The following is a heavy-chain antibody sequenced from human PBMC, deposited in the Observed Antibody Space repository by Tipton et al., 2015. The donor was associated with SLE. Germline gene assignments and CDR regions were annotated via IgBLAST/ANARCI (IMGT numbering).Heavy chain of an antibody. CDR2: INHSGST. J-gene: IGHJ4*02. CDR1: GGSFSGYY. Sequence: LRLSCAVYGGSFSGYYWSWIRQPPGKGLEWIGEINHSGSTNYNPSLKSRVTISVDTSKNQFSLKLSSVTAADTAVYYCASHPRYNWNYGSHWGQGTLVTVSS. CDR3: ASHPRYNWNYGSH. V-gene: IGHV4-34*01. D-gene: IGHD1-7*01.